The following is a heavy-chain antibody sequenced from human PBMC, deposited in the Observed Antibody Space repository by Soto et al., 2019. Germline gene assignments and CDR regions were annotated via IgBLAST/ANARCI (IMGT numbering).Heavy chain of an antibody. J-gene: IGHJ4*02. Sequence: ASVKVSCKASGYTFTGYYIHWVRQAPGQGLEWMGEISPNSGGTKYAQKFQGRVTVTRDTSISTVYMELSNLSPDDTAVYYCGRGRSGELVVFYWGQGTLVTVSS. CDR3: GRGRSGELVVFY. V-gene: IGHV1-2*02. CDR2: ISPNSGGT. D-gene: IGHD1-7*01. CDR1: GYTFTGYY.